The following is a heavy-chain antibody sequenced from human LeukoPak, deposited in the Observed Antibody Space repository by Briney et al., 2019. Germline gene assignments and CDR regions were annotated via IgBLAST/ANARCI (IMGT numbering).Heavy chain of an antibody. CDR3: ARQYSRIGYWFDP. Sequence: SETLSLTCTVSGGSISCYYWSWIRQPPGKGLEWIGYIYYSGSTNYNPSLKSRVTISVDTSKNQFSLKLSSVTAADTAVYYCARQYSRIGYWFDPWGQGTLVTVSS. D-gene: IGHD5-12*01. CDR2: IYYSGST. J-gene: IGHJ5*02. V-gene: IGHV4-59*01. CDR1: GGSISCYY.